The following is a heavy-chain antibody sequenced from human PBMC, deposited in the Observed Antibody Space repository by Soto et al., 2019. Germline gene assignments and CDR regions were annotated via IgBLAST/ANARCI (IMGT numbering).Heavy chain of an antibody. D-gene: IGHD2-2*01. CDR2: ISYDGSNK. Sequence: QVQLVESGGGVVQPGRSLRLSCAASGFTFSSYAMHWVRQAPGKGLEWVAVISYDGSNKYYADSVKGRFTISRDNSKNTLYLQMNSPRAEDTAVYYCARDYQDYGDYWGQGTLVTVSS. V-gene: IGHV3-30-3*01. CDR1: GFTFSSYA. CDR3: ARDYQDYGDY. J-gene: IGHJ4*02.